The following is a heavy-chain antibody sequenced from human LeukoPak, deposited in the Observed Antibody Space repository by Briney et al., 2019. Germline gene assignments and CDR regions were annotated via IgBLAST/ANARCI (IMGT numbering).Heavy chain of an antibody. CDR2: IYSGSST. V-gene: IGHV3-53*01. CDR3: AKVDRSPYYFDY. Sequence: GGSLRLSCAASGFTVSSNYMSWVRQAPGKGLEWVSVIYSGSSTYYADSVKGRFTISRDNAKNTVYLQMNSLRAEDTAVYYCAKVDRSPYYFDYWGQGTLVTVSS. J-gene: IGHJ4*02. CDR1: GFTVSSNY.